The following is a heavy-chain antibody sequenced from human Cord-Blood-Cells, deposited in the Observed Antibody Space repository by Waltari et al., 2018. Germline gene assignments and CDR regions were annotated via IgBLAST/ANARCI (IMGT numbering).Heavy chain of an antibody. CDR3: ARQVKVGATDY. J-gene: IGHJ4*02. CDR2: INHSGST. D-gene: IGHD1-26*01. V-gene: IGHV4-34*01. CDR1: GGSFSGYY. Sequence: QVQLQQWGAGLLKPSETLSLTCAAYGGSFSGYYWSWIRQPPGKGLEWIGEINHSGSTNYNPALKSRVTISVDTSKNQFSLKLSSVTAADTAVYYCARQVKVGATDYWGQGTLVTVSS.